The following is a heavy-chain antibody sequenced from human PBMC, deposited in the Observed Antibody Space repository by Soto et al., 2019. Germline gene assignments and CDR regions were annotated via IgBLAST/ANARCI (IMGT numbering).Heavy chain of an antibody. J-gene: IGHJ4*02. Sequence: SVKVSCKASGGTFSSYAISWVRQAPGQGLEWMGGIIPIFGTANYAQKFQGRVTITADESTSTAYMELSSLRSEDTAVYYCARERYSGSYHPADYWGQGTLVTVSS. CDR1: GGTFSSYA. CDR3: ARERYSGSYHPADY. V-gene: IGHV1-69*13. CDR2: IIPIFGTA. D-gene: IGHD1-26*01.